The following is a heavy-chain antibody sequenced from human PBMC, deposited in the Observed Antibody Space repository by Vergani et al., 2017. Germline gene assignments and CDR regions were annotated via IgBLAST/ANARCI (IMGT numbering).Heavy chain of an antibody. CDR1: GYTFTGYY. V-gene: IGHV1-2*02. D-gene: IGHD6-19*01. CDR2: INPNSGGT. Sequence: QVQLVQSGAALKTPPPPVNVSCPASGYTFTGYYMHWVRQAPGQGLEWMGWINPNSGGTNYAQKFQGRVTMTRDTSISTAYMELSRLRSDDTAVYYCARGQWLPTLSFDYWGQGTLVTVSS. CDR3: ARGQWLPTLSFDY. J-gene: IGHJ4*02.